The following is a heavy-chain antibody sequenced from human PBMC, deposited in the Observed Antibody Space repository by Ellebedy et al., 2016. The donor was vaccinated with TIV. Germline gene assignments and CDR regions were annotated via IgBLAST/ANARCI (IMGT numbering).Heavy chain of an antibody. J-gene: IGHJ4*02. CDR2: IYYSGST. V-gene: IGHV4-59*12. D-gene: IGHD3-10*01. CDR1: GGSISSYY. Sequence: MPSETLSLTCTVSGGSISSYYWSWIRQPPGKGLEWIGYIYYSGSTNYNPSLKSRVTISVDTSKNQFSLKLSSVTAADTAVYYCARGRRIMVRGTAPGGWGQGTLVTVSS. CDR3: ARGRRIMVRGTAPGG.